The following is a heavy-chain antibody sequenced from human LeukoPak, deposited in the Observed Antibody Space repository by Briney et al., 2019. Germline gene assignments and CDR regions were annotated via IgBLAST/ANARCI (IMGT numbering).Heavy chain of an antibody. CDR3: ARGLRSSWTTIDAFDI. CDR1: GGSISSYY. Sequence: SETLSLTCTVSGGSISSYYWSWIRQPPGKGLEWIGYIYTSGSTNYNPSLKSRVTMSVDTSKNQFSLKLSSVTAADTAVYYCARGLRSSWTTIDAFDIWGQGTMVTVFS. CDR2: IYTSGST. V-gene: IGHV4-4*09. J-gene: IGHJ3*02. D-gene: IGHD6-13*01.